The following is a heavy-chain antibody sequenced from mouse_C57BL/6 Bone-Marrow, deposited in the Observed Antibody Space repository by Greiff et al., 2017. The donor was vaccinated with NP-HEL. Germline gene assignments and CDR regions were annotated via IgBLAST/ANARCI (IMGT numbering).Heavy chain of an antibody. CDR2: IDPNSGGT. V-gene: IGHV1-72*01. CDR1: GYTFTSYW. D-gene: IGHD1-1*01. CDR3: AKRYYGSSYGYFDV. Sequence: QVQLKQPGAELVKPGASVKLSCKASGYTFTSYWMHWVKQRPGRGLEWIGRIDPNSGGTKYNDKFKSKATLTVDKPSSTAYMQLSSLTSEDSAVYYCAKRYYGSSYGYFDVWGTGTTVTVSS. J-gene: IGHJ1*03.